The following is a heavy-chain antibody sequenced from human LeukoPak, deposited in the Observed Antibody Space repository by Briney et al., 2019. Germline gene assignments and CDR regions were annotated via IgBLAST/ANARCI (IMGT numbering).Heavy chain of an antibody. CDR2: IGINGGST. Sequence: GGSLRLSRAASGFTISSSAMSWVRQPPGKGLEWVSGIGINGGSTYYADFVKGRFIISRDNSKNTLYLQMNSLRAEDTALYYCAKRPHGFDVWGQGTKVTVSS. CDR3: AKRPHGFDV. V-gene: IGHV3-23*01. CDR1: GFTISSSA. J-gene: IGHJ3*01.